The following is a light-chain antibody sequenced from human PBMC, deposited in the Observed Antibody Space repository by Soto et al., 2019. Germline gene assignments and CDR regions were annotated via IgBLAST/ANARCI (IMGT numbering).Light chain of an antibody. V-gene: IGKV1-9*01. CDR2: AAS. Sequence: DIQLTQSPSFLSASVGDRVTITCRASQGISSYLAWYQQKPGKAPKLLIYAASILQSGVPSRFSGSGSVTDFTLTISSLQPEDFATYYCQQLNSYPRTFGQGTKVEIK. J-gene: IGKJ1*01. CDR3: QQLNSYPRT. CDR1: QGISSY.